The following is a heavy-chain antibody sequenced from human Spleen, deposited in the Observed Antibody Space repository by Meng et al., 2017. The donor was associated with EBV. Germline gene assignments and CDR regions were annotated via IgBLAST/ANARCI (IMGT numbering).Heavy chain of an antibody. J-gene: IGHJ4*02. Sequence: VQRRGSGPGLVKPSGTLSLTCAVPGGSITSANWWTWVRQPPGKGLEWIGEIFHSGSTNYNPSLKSRVTMSVDKSKNQFSLNLRSVTAADTAVYYCAILWAPVGYWGQGALVTVSS. CDR3: AILWAPVGY. CDR1: GGSITSANW. CDR2: IFHSGST. D-gene: IGHD3-16*01. V-gene: IGHV4-4*02.